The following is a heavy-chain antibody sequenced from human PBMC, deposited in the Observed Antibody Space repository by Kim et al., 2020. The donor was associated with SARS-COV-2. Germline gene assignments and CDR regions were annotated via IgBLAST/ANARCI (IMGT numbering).Heavy chain of an antibody. D-gene: IGHD5-12*01. CDR1: GYTFTSYD. V-gene: IGHV1-8*01. Sequence: ASVKVSCKASGYTFTSYDINWVRQATGQGLEWMGWMNPNSGNTGYAQKFQGRVTMTRNTSISTAYMELSSLRSEDTAVYYCARGGEWLRHFDPWGQGTLVTVSS. CDR3: ARGGEWLRHFDP. J-gene: IGHJ5*02. CDR2: MNPNSGNT.